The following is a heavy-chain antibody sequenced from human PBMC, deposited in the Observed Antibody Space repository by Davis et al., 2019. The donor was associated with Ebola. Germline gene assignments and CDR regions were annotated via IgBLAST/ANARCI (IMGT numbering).Heavy chain of an antibody. J-gene: IGHJ6*02. CDR2: INPNSGGT. Sequence: AASVKVSCKASGYTFTSYGISWVRQAPGQGLEWMGWINPNSGGTNYAQKFQGWVTMTRDTSISTAYMELSRLRSDDTAVYYCARDLFGCSGGSCYPYYYYGMDVWGQGTTVTVSS. V-gene: IGHV1-2*04. CDR3: ARDLFGCSGGSCYPYYYYGMDV. CDR1: GYTFTSYG. D-gene: IGHD2-15*01.